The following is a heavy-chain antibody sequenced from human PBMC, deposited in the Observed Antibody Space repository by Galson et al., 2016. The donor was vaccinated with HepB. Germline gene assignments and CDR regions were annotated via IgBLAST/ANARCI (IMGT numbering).Heavy chain of an antibody. V-gene: IGHV4-30-2*01. J-gene: IGHJ6*02. D-gene: IGHD1-26*01. Sequence: TLSLTCAVSGGSINIGDYSWSWIRQPPGKGLEWIGDIYLSGITYYNPSLKSRVTMSLDRSKNQFSLELTFVTAADTAVYFCARGRSLWDDYYGMDVWGQGTTVTVSS. CDR3: ARGRSLWDDYYGMDV. CDR2: IYLSGIT. CDR1: GGSINIGDYS.